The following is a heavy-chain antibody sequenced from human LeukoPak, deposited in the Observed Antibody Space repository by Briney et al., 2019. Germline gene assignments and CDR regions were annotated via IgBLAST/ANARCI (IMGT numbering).Heavy chain of an antibody. J-gene: IGHJ3*02. CDR1: VESFSGHY. Sequence: SETLSLTCAVYVESFSGHYWSWIRQPPGKGLEWIGNIFYSGSTYYSPSLRSRVTISLDTSRNQFSLKLNSVTAADTAVYYCAKSNGYGLVDIWGQGTMVTVSS. CDR2: IFYSGST. D-gene: IGHD3-10*01. V-gene: IGHV4-34*12. CDR3: AKSNGYGLVDI.